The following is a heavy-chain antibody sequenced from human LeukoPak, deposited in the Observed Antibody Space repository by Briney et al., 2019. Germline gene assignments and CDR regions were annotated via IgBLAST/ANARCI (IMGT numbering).Heavy chain of an antibody. D-gene: IGHD3-3*01. V-gene: IGHV3-49*03. CDR3: TRLWSGYYRYWFDP. CDR2: IRSKAYGGTT. J-gene: IGHJ5*02. CDR1: GFTFGDYA. Sequence: GGSLRLSCTASGFTFGDYAMSWFRQAPGKGLEWVGFIRSKAYGGTTEYAASVKGRFTISRDDSKSIAYLQMNSLKTEDTAVYYCTRLWSGYYRYWFDPWGQGTLVTVPS.